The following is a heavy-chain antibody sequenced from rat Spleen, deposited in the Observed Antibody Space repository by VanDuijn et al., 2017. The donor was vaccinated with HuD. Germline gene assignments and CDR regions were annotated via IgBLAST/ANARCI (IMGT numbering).Heavy chain of an antibody. J-gene: IGHJ3*01. CDR2: VSSGGKT. CDR3: TREGHTMDRATYWVAY. D-gene: IGHD1-9*01. CDR1: GFSLTSDG. V-gene: IGHV2S8*01. Sequence: QVQLKESGPGLVQPSQTLSLTCTVSGFSLTSDGVSWVRQPPGKGLEWVAAVSSGGKTYYDSNLKSRLRISRDHSKSQVFIKSYTLQTEDQAIYFCTREGHTMDRATYWVAYWGQGTLVSVSS.